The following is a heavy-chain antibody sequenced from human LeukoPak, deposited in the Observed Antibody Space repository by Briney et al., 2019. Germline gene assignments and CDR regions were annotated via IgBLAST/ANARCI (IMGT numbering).Heavy chain of an antibody. D-gene: IGHD3-9*01. Sequence: GGSLRLSCAASGFTFSSYAMSWVRQAPGKGLEWVSAISGSGGSTYYADSVKGRFTISRDNSKNTLYLQMNSLRAEDTAFYFRPKAAYDILTGPINWFDPWGQGTLVTVSS. J-gene: IGHJ5*02. CDR3: PKAAYDILTGPINWFDP. V-gene: IGHV3-23*01. CDR1: GFTFSSYA. CDR2: ISGSGGST.